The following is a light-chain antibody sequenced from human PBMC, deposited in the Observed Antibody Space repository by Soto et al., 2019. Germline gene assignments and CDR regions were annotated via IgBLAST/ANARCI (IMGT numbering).Light chain of an antibody. CDR1: SGDVGSYNR. J-gene: IGLJ1*01. CDR2: EVS. Sequence: QSALTQPPSVSGSPGQSVTISCTGTSGDVGSYNRVSWYQQPPGTAPKLMIYEVSNRPSGVPDRFSGSKSGNTASLTISGLQAEDEADYYCSSYTTRSTYVFGTGTKLTVL. V-gene: IGLV2-18*02. CDR3: SSYTTRSTYV.